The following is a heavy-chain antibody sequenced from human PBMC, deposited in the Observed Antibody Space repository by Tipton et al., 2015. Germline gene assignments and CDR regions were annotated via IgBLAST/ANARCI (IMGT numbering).Heavy chain of an antibody. V-gene: IGHV4-4*02. CDR3: AREVAAQTEYFDY. CDR1: GDSISSSNW. J-gene: IGHJ4*02. Sequence: TLSLTCSVSGDSISSSNWWSWVRQPPGKGLEWIGEIHHGGSTNYNPSLKSRVTVSVDRSENQFSLNLKFVTAEDTAVYYCAREVAAQTEYFDYWGQGTQVTVSS. CDR2: IHHGGST. D-gene: IGHD6-19*01.